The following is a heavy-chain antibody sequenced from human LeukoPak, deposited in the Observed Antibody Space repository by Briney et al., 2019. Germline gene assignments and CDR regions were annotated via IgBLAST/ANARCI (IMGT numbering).Heavy chain of an antibody. D-gene: IGHD5-18*01. Sequence: SETLSLTCTVSGGSISSSSYYWGWIRQPPGKGLEWIGSIYYSGSTYYNPSLKSRVTISVDTSKNQFSLKLSSVTAADTAVYYCAREFGIQLWFDYYYYYYMDVWGKGTTVTVSS. CDR3: AREFGIQLWFDYYYYYYMDV. CDR1: GGSISSSSYY. CDR2: IYYSGST. V-gene: IGHV4-39*07. J-gene: IGHJ6*03.